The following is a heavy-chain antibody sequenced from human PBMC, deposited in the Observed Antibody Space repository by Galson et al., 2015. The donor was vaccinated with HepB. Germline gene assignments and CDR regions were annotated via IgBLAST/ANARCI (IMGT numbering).Heavy chain of an antibody. CDR1: GFTFNDAW. J-gene: IGHJ5*02. V-gene: IGHV3-15*05. CDR3: ATALAFGYGYPTVETDL. Sequence: SLRLSCAASGFTFNDAWMNWVRQAPGKGLEWVGRITGRAEHAATLYAAPVRGRFTISRDDSKNTLFLQMNYVTTEDTAVYYCATALAFGYGYPTVETDLWGQGTLVTVSS. CDR2: ITGRAEHAAT. D-gene: IGHD5-18*01.